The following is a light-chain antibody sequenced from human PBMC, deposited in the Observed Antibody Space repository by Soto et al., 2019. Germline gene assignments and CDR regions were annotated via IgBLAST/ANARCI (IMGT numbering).Light chain of an antibody. CDR3: QQRSNWPPTWT. CDR1: QSVSSY. V-gene: IGKV3-11*01. CDR2: DAS. J-gene: IGKJ1*01. Sequence: EIVLTQSPATLSLSPGERATLSCRASQSVSSYLAWYQQKPGQAPRLLIYDASNRATGIPARFSGSGSGTDFPLPISSLEPEDFAVYYCQQRSNWPPTWTFGQGTKVDIK.